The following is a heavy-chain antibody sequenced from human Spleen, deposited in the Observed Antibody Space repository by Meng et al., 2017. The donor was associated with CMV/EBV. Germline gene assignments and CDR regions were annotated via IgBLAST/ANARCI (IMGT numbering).Heavy chain of an antibody. CDR3: AKDGAFCGGDCYFD. D-gene: IGHD2-21*01. CDR2: INPNSGDT. V-gene: IGHV1-2*02. J-gene: IGHJ4*02. Sequence: ASVKVSCKASGGTVSNYLLGWVRQAPGQGLEWMGWINPNSGDTNYAQKFQDRVTMTRDTSISTAHMELSRLRSDDTAVYYCAKDGAFCGGDCYFDWGQGTLVTVSS. CDR1: GGTVSNYL.